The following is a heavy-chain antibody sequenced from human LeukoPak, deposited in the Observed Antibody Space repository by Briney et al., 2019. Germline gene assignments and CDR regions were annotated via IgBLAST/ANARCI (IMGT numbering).Heavy chain of an antibody. D-gene: IGHD1-14*01. CDR3: AGMRITTPTVRTLDY. Sequence: PSETLSLTCTVSGGSMSTYYWTWIRQPPGKGLEWIGFIYHTGSTNYNPTPKRRVTISVDTSMNQCSLKLSSVTAADTAVYYCAGMRITTPTVRTLDYWGQGTLVTVSS. J-gene: IGHJ4*02. V-gene: IGHV4-59*01. CDR1: GGSMSTYY. CDR2: IYHTGST.